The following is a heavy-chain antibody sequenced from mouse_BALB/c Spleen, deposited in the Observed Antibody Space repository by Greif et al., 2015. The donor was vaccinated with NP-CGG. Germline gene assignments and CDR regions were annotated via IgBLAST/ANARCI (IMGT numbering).Heavy chain of an antibody. D-gene: IGHD2-2*01. CDR1: GYSFTGYF. Sequence: EVKLMESGPELVKPGASVKISCKASGYSFTGYFMNWVKQSHGKSLEWIGRINPYNGDTFYNQKFKGKATLTVDKSSSTAHMELLSLTSEDSAVYYCGRPIYYGYVDYWGQGTTLTVSS. CDR3: GRPIYYGYVDY. CDR2: INPYNGDT. J-gene: IGHJ2*01. V-gene: IGHV1-37*01.